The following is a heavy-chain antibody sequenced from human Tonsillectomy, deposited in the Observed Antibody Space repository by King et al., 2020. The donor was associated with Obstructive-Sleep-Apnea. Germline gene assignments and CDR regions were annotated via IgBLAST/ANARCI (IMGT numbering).Heavy chain of an antibody. CDR3: ARDSPGHDYGDYGGFDY. V-gene: IGHV4-59*01. CDR1: GVSISSYY. CDR2: VYYSGSS. Sequence: QLQESGPGLLKPSETLALTCTVSGVSISSYYWSWIRQPPGKGLEWIGYVYYSGSSNYNPSLKSRVTLAVDTSKNQFSLKLSSVTAADTAVYYCARDSPGHDYGDYGGFDYWGQGTLVTVSS. D-gene: IGHD4-17*01. J-gene: IGHJ4*02.